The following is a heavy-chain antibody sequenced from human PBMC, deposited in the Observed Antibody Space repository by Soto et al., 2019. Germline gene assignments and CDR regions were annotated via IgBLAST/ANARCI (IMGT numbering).Heavy chain of an antibody. J-gene: IGHJ6*02. D-gene: IGHD5-18*01. CDR3: AREPQLSPRLGPYGMDV. V-gene: IGHV1-2*04. CDR2: INPNSGGT. Sequence: GASVKVSCKASGYTFTGYYRHWVRQAPGQGLEWMGWINPNSGGTNYAQKFQGWVTMTRDTSISTAYMELSRLRSDDTAVYYCAREPQLSPRLGPYGMDVWGQGTTVTVSS. CDR1: GYTFTGYY.